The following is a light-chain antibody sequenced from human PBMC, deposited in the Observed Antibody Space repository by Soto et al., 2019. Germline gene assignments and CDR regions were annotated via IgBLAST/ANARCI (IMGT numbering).Light chain of an antibody. Sequence: EIVLTQSPGTLSLSPGERATLSCRASQSVSSSYLAWYQQKPGQAPRLLIYDASNRATGIPARFSGSGSGTDFTLTISSLEPEDFAVYYCQQRSNWPYTFSQGTKLEIK. CDR1: QSVSSSY. J-gene: IGKJ2*01. V-gene: IGKV3D-20*02. CDR2: DAS. CDR3: QQRSNWPYT.